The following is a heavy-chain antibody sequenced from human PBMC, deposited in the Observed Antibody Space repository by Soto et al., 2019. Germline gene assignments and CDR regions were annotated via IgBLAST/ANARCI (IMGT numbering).Heavy chain of an antibody. CDR3: ARDHIYAFDF. D-gene: IGHD3-3*02. J-gene: IGHJ3*01. Sequence: EVQLEDSGGGLVQPGESLRLSCAASGFPFSSFSMNWVRQAPVKGLEWVAYVGGSGYAKHYADSVKGRFTISRDNARGSLYLQMNSLRVEDTAVYYCARDHIYAFDFWGQGTMVTVSS. CDR1: GFPFSSFS. V-gene: IGHV3-48*01. CDR2: VGGSGYAK.